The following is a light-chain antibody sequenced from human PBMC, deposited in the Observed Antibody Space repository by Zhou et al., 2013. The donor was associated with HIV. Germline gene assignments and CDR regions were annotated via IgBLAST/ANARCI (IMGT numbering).Light chain of an antibody. CDR2: KAS. CDR1: QSVNTW. Sequence: DIQMTQSPSTLSASAGDTVTITCRASQSVNTWLAWYQQKPGKAPNLLIYKASRLESGVPSRFSGSGSGTEFILTISSLQPDDSATYYCQQYNSYSSWTFGQGTKVQIK. CDR3: QQYNSYSSWT. J-gene: IGKJ1*01. V-gene: IGKV1-5*03.